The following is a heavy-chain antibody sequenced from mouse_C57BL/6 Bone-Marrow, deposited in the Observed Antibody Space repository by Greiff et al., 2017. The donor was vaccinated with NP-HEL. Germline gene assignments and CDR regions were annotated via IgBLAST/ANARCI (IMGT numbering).Heavy chain of an antibody. CDR3: ARGLLRHGYFDV. V-gene: IGHV1-63*01. D-gene: IGHD1-2*01. CDR2: IYPGGGYT. Sequence: VQGVESGAELVRPGTSVKMSCKASGYTFTNYWIGWAKQRPGHGLEWIGDIYPGGGYTNYNEKFKGKATLTADKSSSTAYMQFSSLTSEDSAIYYCARGLLRHGYFDVWGTGTTVTVSS. CDR1: GYTFTNYW. J-gene: IGHJ1*03.